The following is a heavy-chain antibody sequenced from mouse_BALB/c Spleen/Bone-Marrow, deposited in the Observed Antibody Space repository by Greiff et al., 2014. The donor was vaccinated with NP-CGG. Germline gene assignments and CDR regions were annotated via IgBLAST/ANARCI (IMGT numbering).Heavy chain of an antibody. D-gene: IGHD3-2*01. CDR3: ARRADSSGYVDAMDY. Sequence: QVQLQQSGAELVRPGVSVKISCKGSGYTFTDYATHWVKQSHAKSLEWIGVISTYYGDASYNQKFKGKATMTVDKSSSTAYMELARLTSEDSAIYYCARRADSSGYVDAMDYWGQGTSVTVSS. J-gene: IGHJ4*01. CDR2: ISTYYGDA. CDR1: GYTFTDYA. V-gene: IGHV1S137*01.